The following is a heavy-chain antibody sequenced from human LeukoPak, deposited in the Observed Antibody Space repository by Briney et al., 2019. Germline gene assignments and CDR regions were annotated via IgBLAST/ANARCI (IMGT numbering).Heavy chain of an antibody. D-gene: IGHD6-25*01. V-gene: IGHV4-59*01. CDR3: ARPYSSGWRGAFDI. J-gene: IGHJ3*02. Sequence: SETLSLTCTVSGGSISSYYWSWIRQPPGKGLEWIGNIYYSGSTNYNPSLKSRVTISVDTSKNQFSLRLNSVTAADTAVYYCARPYSSGWRGAFDIWGQGTMLTVSS. CDR2: IYYSGST. CDR1: GGSISSYY.